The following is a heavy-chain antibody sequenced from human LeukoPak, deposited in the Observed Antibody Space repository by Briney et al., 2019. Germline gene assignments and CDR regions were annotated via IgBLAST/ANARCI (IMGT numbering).Heavy chain of an antibody. J-gene: IGHJ5*02. V-gene: IGHV4-4*09. CDR3: ARRGVSYCSGGSCYSSWFDP. D-gene: IGHD2-15*01. CDR2: IYTSGST. CDR1: GGSISSYY. Sequence: PSETLSLTCTVSGGSISSYYWSWIRQPPGKGLEWIGYIYTSGSTNYNPSLKSRVTISVDTSKNQFSLKLSSVTAADTAVYYCARRGVSYCSGGSCYSSWFDPWGQGTLVTVSS.